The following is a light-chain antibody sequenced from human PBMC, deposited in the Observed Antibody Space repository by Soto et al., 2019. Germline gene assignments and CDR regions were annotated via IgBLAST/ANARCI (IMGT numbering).Light chain of an antibody. J-gene: IGLJ2*01. V-gene: IGLV2-14*01. Sequence: QSVLTQPASVSGSPGQSITISCTGTIRDIGGYNFISWYQHHPGKAPKLVIYDVNNRPSAISYRFSGSKSGNTASLTISGLQAEDEADYYCASYTRTTTLVFGGGTKLTVL. CDR3: ASYTRTTTLV. CDR1: IRDIGGYNF. CDR2: DVN.